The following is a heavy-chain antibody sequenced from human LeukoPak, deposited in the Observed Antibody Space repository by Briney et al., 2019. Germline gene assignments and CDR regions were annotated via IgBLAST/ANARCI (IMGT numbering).Heavy chain of an antibody. Sequence: GGSLRLSCAASGFTFSSYSMNWVRQAPGKGLEWVSSISSSSSYIYYADSVKGRFSISRDNAKNSLYLQMNSLRAEDTAVYYCARDLKAYSSSSRLYNWFDPWGQGTLVTVSS. V-gene: IGHV3-21*01. CDR3: ARDLKAYSSSSRLYNWFDP. CDR2: ISSSSSYI. J-gene: IGHJ5*02. D-gene: IGHD6-6*01. CDR1: GFTFSSYS.